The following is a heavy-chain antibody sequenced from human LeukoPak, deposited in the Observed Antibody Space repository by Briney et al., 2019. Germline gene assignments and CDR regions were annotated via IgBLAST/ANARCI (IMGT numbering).Heavy chain of an antibody. CDR1: GGSISSSSYY. D-gene: IGHD4-17*01. CDR2: IYYSGST. CDR3: ARESLRYRDYGDYSNFDY. J-gene: IGHJ4*02. V-gene: IGHV4-39*07. Sequence: PSETLSLTCTVSGGSISSSSYYWGWIRQPPGKGLEWIGSIYYSGSTYYNPSLKSRVTTSVDTSKNQFSLKLSSVTAADTAVYYCARESLRYRDYGDYSNFDYWGQGTLVTVSS.